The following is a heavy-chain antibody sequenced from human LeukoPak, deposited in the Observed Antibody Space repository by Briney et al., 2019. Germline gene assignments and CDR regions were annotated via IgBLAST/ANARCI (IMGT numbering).Heavy chain of an antibody. Sequence: GASVKVSCKASGYTFIDYGITWVRQSPGQGLEWMGWISGYNGNTNYAQKVQDRVTMTIDTSTNTAYMELRGLRSDDTAVYYCALVVVVDGRAIWGQGSLVTVSS. J-gene: IGHJ4*02. CDR1: GYTFIDYG. CDR3: ALVVVVDGRAI. D-gene: IGHD2-15*01. V-gene: IGHV1-18*01. CDR2: ISGYNGNT.